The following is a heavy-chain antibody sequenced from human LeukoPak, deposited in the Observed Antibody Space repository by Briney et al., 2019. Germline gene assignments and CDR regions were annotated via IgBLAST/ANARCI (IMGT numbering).Heavy chain of an antibody. CDR2: IYTSGST. D-gene: IGHD6-13*01. CDR3: ARGSLREQQTDY. V-gene: IGHV4-61*02. CDR1: GGSISSGSYY. J-gene: IGHJ4*02. Sequence: SETLSLTCTVSGGSISSGSYYWSWIRQPAGKGLEWIGRIYTSGSTNYNPSLKSRVTISVDTSKNQFSLKLSSVTAADTAVYYCARGSLREQQTDYWGQGTLVTVSP.